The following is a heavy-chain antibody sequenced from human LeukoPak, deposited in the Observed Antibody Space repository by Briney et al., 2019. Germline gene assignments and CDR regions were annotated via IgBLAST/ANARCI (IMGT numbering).Heavy chain of an antibody. V-gene: IGHV3-23*01. CDR3: AKGLRTGVGPYMGYHYYMDV. Sequence: GGSLRLSCAASGFTFSSYAMSWVRQAPGKGLKWVSTINDNGAGTYYADSVKGRSTISRDNSYDTVSLQMNSLRDEDTGVYYCAKGLRTGVGPYMGYHYYMDVWGKGATVTVSS. CDR1: GFTFSSYA. D-gene: IGHD3-16*01. J-gene: IGHJ6*03. CDR2: INDNGAGT.